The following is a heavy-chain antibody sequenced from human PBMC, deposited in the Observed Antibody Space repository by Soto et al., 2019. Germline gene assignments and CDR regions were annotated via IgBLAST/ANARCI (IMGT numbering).Heavy chain of an antibody. D-gene: IGHD6-6*01. Sequence: ASVKVSCKASGYTFTSYGISWVRQAPGQGLEWMGWISAYNGNTNYAQKLQGRVTMTTDTSTSTAYMELRSLRSDDTAVYYCARMGVGHSSSSNYYYYGMDVWRQGTTVTVSS. V-gene: IGHV1-18*01. CDR2: ISAYNGNT. J-gene: IGHJ6*02. CDR3: ARMGVGHSSSSNYYYYGMDV. CDR1: GYTFTSYG.